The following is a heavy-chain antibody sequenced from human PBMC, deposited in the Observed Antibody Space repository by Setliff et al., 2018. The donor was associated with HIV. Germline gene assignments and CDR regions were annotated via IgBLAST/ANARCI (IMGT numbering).Heavy chain of an antibody. V-gene: IGHV3-21*01. J-gene: IGHJ4*02. CDR1: GFKFHNYG. CDR2: ISGSSVFI. D-gene: IGHD6-19*01. CDR3: TRVGSSGWTPFDY. Sequence: VGSLRLSCAASGFKFHNYGMNWVRQAPGKGPEWVSSISGSSVFIFYADSVKGRFTIARDDAKNSLYLQMNSLRADDTAVYYCTRVGSSGWTPFDYWGQGTLVTVSS.